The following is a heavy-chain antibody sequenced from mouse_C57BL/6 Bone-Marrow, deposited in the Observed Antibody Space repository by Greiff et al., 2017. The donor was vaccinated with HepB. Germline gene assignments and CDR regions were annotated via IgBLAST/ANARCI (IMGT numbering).Heavy chain of an antibody. CDR1: GYAFSSSW. CDR2: IYPGDGDT. CDR3: ARRGGYYGSSFVDY. Sequence: VQLQQSGPELVKPGASVKISCKASGYAFSSSWMNWVKQRPGKGLEWIGRIYPGDGDTNYNGKFKGKATLTADKSSSTAYMQLSSLTSEDSAVYFCARRGGYYGSSFVDYWGQGTTLTVSS. D-gene: IGHD1-1*01. J-gene: IGHJ2*01. V-gene: IGHV1-82*01.